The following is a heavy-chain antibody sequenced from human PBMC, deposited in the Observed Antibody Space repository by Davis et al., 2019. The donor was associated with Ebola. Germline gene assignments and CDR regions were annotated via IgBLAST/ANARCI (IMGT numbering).Heavy chain of an antibody. D-gene: IGHD2-8*01. CDR3: ARQRRECYSDFDY. CDR2: VYYSGST. Sequence: SETLSLTCTVSGGSISSYYWSCIRHPPGNGLEWIGFVYYSGSTNHNPSPRSRVTISVDTSKNQFSLKLRSVTAAATAVYYCARQRRECYSDFDYWGQGTLVTVSS. CDR1: GGSISSYY. J-gene: IGHJ4*02. V-gene: IGHV4-59*08.